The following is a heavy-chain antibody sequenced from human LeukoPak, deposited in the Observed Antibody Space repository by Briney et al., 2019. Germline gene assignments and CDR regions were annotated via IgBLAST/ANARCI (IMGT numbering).Heavy chain of an antibody. CDR2: ISYDGSNK. J-gene: IGHJ4*02. V-gene: IGHV3-30*03. CDR3: ARAQTELQYYFDY. CDR1: GFTFSSYG. Sequence: PGGSLRLSCTASGFTFSSYGMHWVRQAPGKGLEWVAVISYDGSNKYYADSVKGRFTISRDNSKNTLYVQMNSLRAEDTAVYYCARAQTELQYYFDYWGQGTLVTVSS. D-gene: IGHD3-10*01.